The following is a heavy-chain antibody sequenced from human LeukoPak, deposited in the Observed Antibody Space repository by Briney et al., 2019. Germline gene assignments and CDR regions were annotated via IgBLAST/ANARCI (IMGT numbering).Heavy chain of an antibody. Sequence: SETLSLTCTVSGGSISSSSYYWGWIRQPPGKGLEWIGSIYYSGSTYYNPSLKSRVTISVDTSKNQFSLKLSSVTAADTAVYYCARDRTTVVKENWGQGTLVTVSS. D-gene: IGHD4-23*01. CDR1: GGSISSSSYY. V-gene: IGHV4-39*07. CDR2: IYYSGST. J-gene: IGHJ4*02. CDR3: ARDRTTVVKEN.